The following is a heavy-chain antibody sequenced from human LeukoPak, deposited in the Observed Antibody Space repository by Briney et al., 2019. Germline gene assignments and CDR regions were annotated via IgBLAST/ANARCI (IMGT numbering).Heavy chain of an antibody. CDR1: GGSFSGYY. CDR2: INHSGST. J-gene: IGHJ6*03. Sequence: PSETLSLTCAVYGGSFSGYYWSWIRQPPGKGLEWIGEINHSGSTNYNPSLKSRGTISVDTSKNQFSLKLSSVTAADTAVYYCARGVSYYYYMDVWGKGTTVTVSS. CDR3: ARGVSYYYYMDV. V-gene: IGHV4-34*01.